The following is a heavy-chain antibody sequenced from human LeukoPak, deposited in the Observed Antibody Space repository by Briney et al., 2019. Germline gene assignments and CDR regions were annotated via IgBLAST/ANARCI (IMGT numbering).Heavy chain of an antibody. CDR2: ISSSSSYI. V-gene: IGHV3-21*04. CDR1: GFTFSSYS. D-gene: IGHD3-10*02. J-gene: IGHJ3*02. Sequence: GGSLRLSCAASGFTFSSYSMNWVRQAPGKGLEWVSSISSSSSYIYYADSVKGRFTISRDSSKNTLFLQMNSLRAEDTAVYYCAREGITMSRGAFDIWGQGTMVTVSS. CDR3: AREGITMSRGAFDI.